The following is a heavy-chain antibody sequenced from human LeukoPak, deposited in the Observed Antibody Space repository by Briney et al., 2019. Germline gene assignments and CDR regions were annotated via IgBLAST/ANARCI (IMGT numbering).Heavy chain of an antibody. J-gene: IGHJ4*02. CDR1: GFIFSSYS. Sequence: GGSLRLSCAASGFIFSSYSMNWVRQAPGKGLEWVSSITGSSSYIYYADSVKGRLTISRDNAKNSLYLQMNSLRAEDTAVYYCARDRGRYCTNDVCYTGGDYFDYWGQGTLVTVSS. V-gene: IGHV3-21*01. CDR3: ARDRGRYCTNDVCYTGGDYFDY. D-gene: IGHD2-8*01. CDR2: ITGSSSYI.